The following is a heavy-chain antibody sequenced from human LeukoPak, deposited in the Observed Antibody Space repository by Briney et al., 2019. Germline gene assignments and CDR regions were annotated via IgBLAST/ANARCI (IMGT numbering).Heavy chain of an antibody. CDR3: ARGPTISETGYFDY. V-gene: IGHV4-34*01. CDR1: GGSFSTYY. D-gene: IGHD1-1*01. CDR2: INHRGDT. Sequence: SETLSLTCAVYGGSFSTYYWSWIRQSPGKGLEWIAEINHRGDTNYNPSVKSLVTISVDTSKNQFSLKVRSVTGAETAVYYCARGPTISETGYFDYWGQGTLVTVSS. J-gene: IGHJ4*03.